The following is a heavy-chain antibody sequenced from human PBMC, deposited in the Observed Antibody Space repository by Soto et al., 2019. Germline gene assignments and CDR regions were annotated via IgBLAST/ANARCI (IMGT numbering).Heavy chain of an antibody. CDR1: GXIFKMYW. Sequence: LRLSGAASGXIFKMYWMHWVRQSPGKGLVWISRIYNDGTYSDYADSVRGRFTISRDNVNDTLYLQMNNLRAEDSGLYYCTRGPRPISTGTGAYWGQGTQVTVSS. CDR2: IYNDGTYS. D-gene: IGHD3-10*01. V-gene: IGHV3-74*01. CDR3: TRGPRPISTGTGAY. J-gene: IGHJ4*02.